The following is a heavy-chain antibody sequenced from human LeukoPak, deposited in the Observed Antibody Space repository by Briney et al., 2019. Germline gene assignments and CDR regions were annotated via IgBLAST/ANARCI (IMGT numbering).Heavy chain of an antibody. CDR3: SGRITIFGVAHPI. CDR2: IRYDGSNK. D-gene: IGHD3-3*01. V-gene: IGHV3-30*02. CDR1: GFTFSSNW. Sequence: GGSLRLSCVASGFTFSSNWMTWVRQAPGKGLEWVAFIRYDGSNKYYADSVKGRFTISRDNSKNTLYLQMNSLRAEDTAVYYASGRITIFGVAHPIWGQGTMVTVSS. J-gene: IGHJ3*02.